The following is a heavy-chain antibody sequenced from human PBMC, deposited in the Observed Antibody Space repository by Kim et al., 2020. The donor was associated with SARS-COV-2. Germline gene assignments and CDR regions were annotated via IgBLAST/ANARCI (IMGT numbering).Heavy chain of an antibody. J-gene: IGHJ4*02. V-gene: IGHV4-39*01. CDR3: ASPLAYYYGSGSYYQFDY. D-gene: IGHD3-10*01. Sequence: KSRVTISVDTSKNQFSLKLSSVTAADTAVYYCASPLAYYYGSGSYYQFDYWGQGTLVTVSS.